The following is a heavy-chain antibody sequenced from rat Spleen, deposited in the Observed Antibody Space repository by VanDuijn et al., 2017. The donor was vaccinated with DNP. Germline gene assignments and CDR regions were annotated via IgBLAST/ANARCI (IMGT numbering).Heavy chain of an antibody. V-gene: IGHV3-1*01. Sequence: EVQLQESGPGLVKPSQSLSLTCSVTSYSITSNYWGWIRKFPGNKMEWMAYISYSGITGYNPSLKSRISITRDTSKNQFFLQLNSVTTEDTATYYCARGLNYGGYIYSWYFDFWGPGTMVTVSS. CDR3: ARGLNYGGYIYSWYFDF. CDR1: SYSITSNY. CDR2: ISYSGIT. D-gene: IGHD1-11*01. J-gene: IGHJ1*01.